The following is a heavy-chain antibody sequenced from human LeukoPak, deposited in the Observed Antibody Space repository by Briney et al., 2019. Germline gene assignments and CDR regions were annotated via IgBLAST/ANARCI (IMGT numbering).Heavy chain of an antibody. CDR3: EKDGRITSPGD. CDR2: IRSSGGA. D-gene: IGHD2-15*01. CDR1: VGFFRTCY. J-gene: IGHJ4*02. V-gene: IGHV4-4*07. Sequence: SETLSLTCSVCVGFFRTCYWSWLRQPAGKGLEWIGRIRSSGGANYNPSLKSRVTMSVDTSTNQFSLKMDSVSAADTAVYWCEKDGRITSPGDWGQGILVTVSS.